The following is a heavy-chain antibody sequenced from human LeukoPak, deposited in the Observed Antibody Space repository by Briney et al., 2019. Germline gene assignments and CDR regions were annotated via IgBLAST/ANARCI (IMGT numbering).Heavy chain of an antibody. D-gene: IGHD6-6*01. CDR3: ARLRSSSYYFDY. V-gene: IGHV3-11*01. Sequence: PGGSLRLSCAASGFTFSDYYMSWIRQAPGKGLEWVSFISSSAINIYYADTVKGRFTISRDSAKDSLYLQMNSLRAEDTAVYYCARLRSSSYYFDYWGQGTLVTVSS. CDR1: GFTFSDYY. CDR2: ISSSAINI. J-gene: IGHJ4*02.